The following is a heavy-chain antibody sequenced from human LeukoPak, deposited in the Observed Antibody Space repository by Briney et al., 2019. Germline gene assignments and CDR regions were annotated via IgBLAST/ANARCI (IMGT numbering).Heavy chain of an antibody. Sequence: GSLRLSCAASGFTFSSYSMKWVRQAPGKGLGGVPSISSSSSFIYYADSVKGRFTISRDNAKNSLYLQMNSLRAEDTAVYYCARDRGGYDILTGYYYYYYGMDVWGKGTTVTVSS. CDR3: ARDRGGYDILTGYYYYYYGMDV. D-gene: IGHD3-9*01. CDR2: ISSSSSFI. V-gene: IGHV3-21*01. CDR1: GFTFSSYS. J-gene: IGHJ6*04.